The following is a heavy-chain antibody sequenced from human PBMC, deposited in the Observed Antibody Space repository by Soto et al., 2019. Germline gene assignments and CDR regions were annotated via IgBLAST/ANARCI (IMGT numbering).Heavy chain of an antibody. V-gene: IGHV4-59*01. CDR2: ISYTGSA. CDR3: ARVNYGDYYYGMDV. CDR1: GGSINYSY. J-gene: IGHJ6*02. Sequence: PSETLSLTFNVSGGSINYSYWTWIRQPPVEVLEWSGYISYTGSANYNASIKSRLTISVDTSKNQFSLKLSSVTAAETALYYCARVNYGDYYYGMDVWGQGTTVTVSS. D-gene: IGHD4-17*01.